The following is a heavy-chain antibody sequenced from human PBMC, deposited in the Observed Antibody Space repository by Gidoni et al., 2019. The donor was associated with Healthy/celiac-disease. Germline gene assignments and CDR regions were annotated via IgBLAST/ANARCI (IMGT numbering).Heavy chain of an antibody. CDR1: GGSFSGYY. D-gene: IGHD2-2*01. CDR3: ARGQRRYLMWPYFDY. V-gene: IGHV4-34*01. CDR2: INHSGST. Sequence: QVQLQQWGAGLLKPSETLSLTCAVYGGSFSGYYWSWIRQPPGKGLEWIGEINHSGSTNYNPSLKSRVTISVDTSKNQFSLKLSSVTAADTAVYYCARGQRRYLMWPYFDYWGQGTLVTVSS. J-gene: IGHJ4*02.